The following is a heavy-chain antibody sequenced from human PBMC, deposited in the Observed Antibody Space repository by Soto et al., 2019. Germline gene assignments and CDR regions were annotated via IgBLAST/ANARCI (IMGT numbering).Heavy chain of an antibody. V-gene: IGHV4-59*01. J-gene: IGHJ4*02. Sequence: PSETLSLTCTVSGGSISSYYWSWIRQPPGKGLEWIGYIYYSGSTNYNPSLKSRVTISVDTSKNQFSLKLSSVTAADTAVYYCARGLRLDNFDYWGQGTLVTVSS. D-gene: IGHD4-17*01. CDR1: GGSISSYY. CDR2: IYYSGST. CDR3: ARGLRLDNFDY.